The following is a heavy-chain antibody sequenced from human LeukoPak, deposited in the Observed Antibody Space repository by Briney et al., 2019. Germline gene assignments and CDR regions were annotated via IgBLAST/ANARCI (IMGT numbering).Heavy chain of an antibody. Sequence: PGGSLRLPCAASGFTFSSYNMNWVRQAPGKGLEWVSSISSSSDHIYYADSVKGRFTISRDNSNNILYLQMNNLRNEDTAVYYCVKDLMRDIWFGESWGQGTLVTVSS. CDR1: GFTFSSYN. J-gene: IGHJ5*02. CDR2: ISSSSDHI. CDR3: VKDLMRDIWFGES. D-gene: IGHD3-10*01. V-gene: IGHV3-21*01.